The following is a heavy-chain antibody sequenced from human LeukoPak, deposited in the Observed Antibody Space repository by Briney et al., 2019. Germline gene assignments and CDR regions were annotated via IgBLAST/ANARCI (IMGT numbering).Heavy chain of an antibody. D-gene: IGHD2-8*02. CDR1: GGTFSSYA. Sequence: GASVKVSCKASGGTFSSYAISWVRQAPGQGLEWMGGIIPIFGTANYAQKFQGRVTITADESTSTAYMELSGLRSEDTAVYYCARGNDCTGGVCYLDYWGQGTLVTVSS. J-gene: IGHJ4*02. CDR3: ARGNDCTGGVCYLDY. V-gene: IGHV1-69*13. CDR2: IIPIFGTA.